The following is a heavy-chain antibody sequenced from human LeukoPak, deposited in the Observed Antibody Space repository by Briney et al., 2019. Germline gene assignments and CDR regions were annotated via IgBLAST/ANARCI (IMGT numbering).Heavy chain of an antibody. CDR1: GFTFSSYA. CDR3: AKTGYPPYYYGMDV. D-gene: IGHD3-9*01. CDR2: ISYDGRNK. J-gene: IGHJ6*02. Sequence: GGSLRLSCAASGFTFSSYAMHWVRQAPGKGLEWVAVISYDGRNKYSADSVKGRFTISRDNSKNTLYLQMNTLGAEDTAVYYCAKTGYPPYYYGMDVWGQGTTVTVSS. V-gene: IGHV3-30*04.